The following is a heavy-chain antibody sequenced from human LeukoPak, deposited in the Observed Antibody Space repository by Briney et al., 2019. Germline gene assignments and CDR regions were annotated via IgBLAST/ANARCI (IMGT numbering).Heavy chain of an antibody. CDR3: ARQLRWDQYYFHY. D-gene: IGHD4-23*01. CDR1: GYTFTSYG. J-gene: IGHJ4*02. CDR2: ISAYNGDT. Sequence: GASVKVSCKASGYTFTSYGFSWVRQAPGQGLEWMGWISAYNGDTKYALNLQGRVTMTTDTSTSTAYMELRSLRTDDTAVYYCARQLRWDQYYFHYWGQGTLVTVSS. V-gene: IGHV1-18*01.